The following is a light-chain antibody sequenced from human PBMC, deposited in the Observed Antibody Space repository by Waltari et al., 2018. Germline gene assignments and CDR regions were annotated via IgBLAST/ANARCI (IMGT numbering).Light chain of an antibody. CDR2: EVS. V-gene: IGLV2-8*01. J-gene: IGLJ3*02. CDR3: SSYAGSNRV. Sequence: QSALTQPPSASGSPGQSVTISCTGTSSDVGGYNYVSWYQQHPGKAPKLMIYEVSKRPSWVPDRFSGSKSGNPAALTVSGLQAEDEADYYCSSYAGSNRVFGGGTKLTVL. CDR1: SSDVGGYNY.